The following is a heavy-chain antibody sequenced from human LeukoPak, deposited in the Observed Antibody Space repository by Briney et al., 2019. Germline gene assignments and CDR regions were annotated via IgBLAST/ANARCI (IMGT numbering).Heavy chain of an antibody. Sequence: GGSLRLSCAASGFTFSSYGMHWVRQAPGKGLEWVAFIRYDGSNKYYADSVKGRFTISRDNSKNTLYLQMNSLRAEDTAVYYCAKDLYSNYGGGRTSAFDIWGQGTMVTVSS. V-gene: IGHV3-30*02. D-gene: IGHD4-11*01. J-gene: IGHJ3*02. CDR2: IRYDGSNK. CDR3: AKDLYSNYGGGRTSAFDI. CDR1: GFTFSSYG.